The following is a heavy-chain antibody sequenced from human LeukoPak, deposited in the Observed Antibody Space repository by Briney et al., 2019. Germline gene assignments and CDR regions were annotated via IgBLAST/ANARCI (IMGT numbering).Heavy chain of an antibody. D-gene: IGHD2-15*01. Sequence: SETLSLTCTVSGGSISSYYWSWIRQPAGKGLEWIGRIYTSGSSNYNPSLKSRVTMSVDTSKNQFSLKLSSVTAADTAVYYCARAGTPIPAGWYCSGGSCYLDAFDIWGQGTMVTVSS. CDR2: IYTSGSS. CDR3: ARAGTPIPAGWYCSGGSCYLDAFDI. CDR1: GGSISSYY. J-gene: IGHJ3*02. V-gene: IGHV4-4*07.